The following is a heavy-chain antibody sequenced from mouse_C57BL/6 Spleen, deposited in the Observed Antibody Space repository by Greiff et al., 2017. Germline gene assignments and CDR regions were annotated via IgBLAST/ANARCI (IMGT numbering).Heavy chain of an antibody. J-gene: IGHJ4*01. D-gene: IGHD4-1*01. V-gene: IGHV2-4*01. CDR1: GFSLTSYG. CDR2: IWSGGST. CDR3: AKNRGLGPYYAMDY. Sequence: QVHVKQSGPGLVQPSQSLSITCTVSGFSLTSYGVHWVRQPPGKGLEWLGVIWSGGSTDYNAAFISRLSISKDNSKSQVFFKMNSLQADDTAIYYCAKNRGLGPYYAMDYWGQGTSVTVSS.